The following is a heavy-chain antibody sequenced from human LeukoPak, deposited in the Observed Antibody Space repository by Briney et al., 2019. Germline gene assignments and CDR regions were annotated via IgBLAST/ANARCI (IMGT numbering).Heavy chain of an antibody. D-gene: IGHD6-6*01. J-gene: IGHJ4*02. CDR2: IYRSGST. V-gene: IGHV4-38-2*02. CDR1: GYSICSGYY. Sequence: SETLSLTCTVSGYSICSGYYWGWIRQPPGKGLERIGSIYRSGSTYYNPSLKSRVTISVDTSKNQFSLKLSSVTAADTAVYYCARDGVGYSSSSGLDYWGQGTLVTVSS. CDR3: ARDGVGYSSSSGLDY.